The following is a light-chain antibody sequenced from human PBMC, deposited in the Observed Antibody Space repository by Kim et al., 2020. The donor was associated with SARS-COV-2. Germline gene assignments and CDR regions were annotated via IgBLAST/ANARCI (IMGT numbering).Light chain of an antibody. J-gene: IGLJ3*02. V-gene: IGLV2-11*01. CDR2: GVS. Sequence: QPVLTQPRSVSGSPGQSVTISCTGTSSDVGGYNYVSWYQQHPGKAPKLMIYGVSQRPSGVPDRFSGSKSGNTASLTISGLQAEDEGDYYCCSYAGSYTLVFGGGTQLTVL. CDR1: SSDVGGYNY. CDR3: CSYAGSYTLV.